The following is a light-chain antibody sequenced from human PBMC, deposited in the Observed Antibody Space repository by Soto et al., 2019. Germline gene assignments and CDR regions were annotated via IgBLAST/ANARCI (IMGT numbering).Light chain of an antibody. V-gene: IGLV2-14*01. CDR2: YVS. CDR1: SSDVGGYNY. J-gene: IGLJ1*01. CDR3: SSYTTCGNPTHV. Sequence: QSALTQPASVSGSPGQSITISCTGTSSDVGGYNYVSWYQQLPGKAPKLMLYYVSNRPSGFSNRSSGSKSAHTACLTNSGLQAEDEANYCCSSYTTCGNPTHVFGTGTKLTVL.